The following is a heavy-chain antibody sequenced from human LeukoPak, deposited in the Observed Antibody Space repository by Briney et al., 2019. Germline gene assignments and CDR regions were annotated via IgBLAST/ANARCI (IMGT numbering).Heavy chain of an antibody. CDR1: GGSISGHY. Sequence: PSETLSLTCAVSGGSISGHYWSWIRQPPGKTLHWIGYVHYSGKTHYSPSLRSRVTISVDTSNNHFSLKLTSVTAADTAVYYCARLLDNDNSGDPDTFDMWGQGTMVTVSA. CDR2: VHYSGKT. CDR3: ARLLDNDNSGDPDTFDM. D-gene: IGHD3-22*01. J-gene: IGHJ3*02. V-gene: IGHV4-59*11.